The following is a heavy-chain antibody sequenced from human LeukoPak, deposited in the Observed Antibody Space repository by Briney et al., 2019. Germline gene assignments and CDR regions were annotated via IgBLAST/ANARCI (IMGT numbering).Heavy chain of an antibody. V-gene: IGHV4-59*01. D-gene: IGHD4-17*01. CDR2: IFYSGTT. CDR3: ARGGPTVRALSSLDS. Sequence: SETLSLTCTVSGGSMRSYYWNWIRQSPGEGLQWLGHIFYSGTTNYNPSLESRVTISVDTSRNHFSLHLTSVTTADTAVYYCARGGPTVRALSSLDSWGQGTLVTVSS. J-gene: IGHJ5*01. CDR1: GGSMRSYY.